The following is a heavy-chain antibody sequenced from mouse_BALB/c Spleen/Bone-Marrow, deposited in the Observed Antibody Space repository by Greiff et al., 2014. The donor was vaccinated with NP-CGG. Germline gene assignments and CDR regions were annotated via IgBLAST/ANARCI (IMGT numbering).Heavy chain of an antibody. CDR2: IIPGSGST. V-gene: IGHV1-9*01. D-gene: IGHD2-1*01. J-gene: IGHJ2*01. CDR1: GYTFSSYW. CDR3: AKGGVRGKYYFDY. Sequence: QVQLQQSGAELMKPGASVKISCKASGYTFSSYWIEWAKQRPGHGLEWIGEIIPGSGSTNYNEKFKGKATFTADTSSNTAYMQLSSLTSEDSAVYCCAKGGVRGKYYFDYRGQGTTLTVS.